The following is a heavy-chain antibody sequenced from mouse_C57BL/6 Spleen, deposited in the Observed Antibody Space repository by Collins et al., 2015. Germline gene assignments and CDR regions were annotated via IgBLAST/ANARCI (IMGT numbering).Heavy chain of an antibody. CDR1: GYSITSDYA. Sequence: DVQLQESGPGLVKPSQSLSLTCTVTGYSITSDYAWNWIRQFPGNKLEWMGYISYSGSTSYNPSLKSRISITRDTSKNQFFLQLNSVTTEDTATYYCEGYGNYGFAYWGQGTLVTVSA. D-gene: IGHD2-10*02. J-gene: IGHJ3*01. V-gene: IGHV3-2*02. CDR2: ISYSGST. CDR3: EGYGNYGFAY.